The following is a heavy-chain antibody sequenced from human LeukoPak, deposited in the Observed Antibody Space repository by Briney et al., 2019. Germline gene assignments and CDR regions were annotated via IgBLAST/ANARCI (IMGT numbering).Heavy chain of an antibody. CDR3: ATASQTTVTTPFDY. Sequence: PGGSLRLSCAASGFTFSSYAMHWVRQAPGKGLEYVSAISSNGGSTYYAYSVKGRFTISRDNSKNTLYLQMGSLRAEDMAVYYCATASQTTVTTPFDYWGQGTLVTVSS. CDR2: ISSNGGST. V-gene: IGHV3-64*01. D-gene: IGHD4-17*01. CDR1: GFTFSSYA. J-gene: IGHJ4*02.